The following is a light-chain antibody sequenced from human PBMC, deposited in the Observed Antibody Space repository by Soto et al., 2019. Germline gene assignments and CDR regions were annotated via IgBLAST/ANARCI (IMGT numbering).Light chain of an antibody. CDR2: DVS. V-gene: IGLV2-14*01. CDR3: SSYTTSSTRV. Sequence: QSVLTQPASVSGSPGQSITISCTGTNSDVGGYNFVSWYQQYPGKAPKLMIFDVSNRPSGVSNRFSGSKSGNTASLTISGLQAEDEADYYCSSYTTSSTRVFGGGTKLTVL. J-gene: IGLJ3*02. CDR1: NSDVGGYNF.